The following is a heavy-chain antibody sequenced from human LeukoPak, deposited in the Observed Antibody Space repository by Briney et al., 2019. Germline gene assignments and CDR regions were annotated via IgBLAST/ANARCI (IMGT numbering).Heavy chain of an antibody. D-gene: IGHD2-2*01. V-gene: IGHV3-30-3*01. J-gene: IGHJ4*02. CDR2: ISYDGSNK. Sequence: PGGSLRLSCAASGFTFSSYAMHWVRQAPGKGLEWVAVISYDGSNKYYADSVKGRFTISRDNSKNTLYLQMNSLRAEDTAVYYCARDRTGYCSSTSCYPYYFDYWGQGTLVTVSS. CDR1: GFTFSSYA. CDR3: ARDRTGYCSSTSCYPYYFDY.